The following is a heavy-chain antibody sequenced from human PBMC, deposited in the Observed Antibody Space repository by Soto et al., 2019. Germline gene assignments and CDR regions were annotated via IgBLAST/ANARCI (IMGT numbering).Heavy chain of an antibody. D-gene: IGHD2-21*02. CDR2: ISSSGSSI. CDR1: GFTCSSYE. Sequence: EVQLVESGGGLVQPGWSLRLSCAASGFTCSSYEMNWVRQAPGKGLEWGSYISSSGSSIGYADAVKGRFSVSRDNAKNSLYLQMNSLRAEDTAFYYCAREKAYFGGDCNDYWGQGTLVTVSS. CDR3: AREKAYFGGDCNDY. V-gene: IGHV3-48*03. J-gene: IGHJ4*02.